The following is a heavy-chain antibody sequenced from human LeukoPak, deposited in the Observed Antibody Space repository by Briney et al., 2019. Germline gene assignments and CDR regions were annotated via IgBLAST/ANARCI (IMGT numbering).Heavy chain of an antibody. CDR2: MYYSGST. D-gene: IGHD3-10*01. V-gene: IGHV4-59*02. CDR3: ARDSSGSGSYYFDYYYMDV. CDR1: GGSVSSYY. Sequence: SETLSLTCTVSGGSVSSYYWSWIRQPPGKGLEWIGYMYYSGSTNYNPSLKSRVTMSVDTSKNQFSLKLSSVTAADTAVYYCARDSSGSGSYYFDYYYMDVWGKGTTVTISS. J-gene: IGHJ6*03.